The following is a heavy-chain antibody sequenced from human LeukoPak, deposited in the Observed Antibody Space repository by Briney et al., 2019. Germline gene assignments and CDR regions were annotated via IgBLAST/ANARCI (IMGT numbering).Heavy chain of an antibody. CDR3: ARMSTYRYGSGSSSDQYYFDF. J-gene: IGHJ4*02. CDR1: GGSISSYY. D-gene: IGHD3-10*01. Sequence: PSETLSLTCTVSGGSISSYYWSWIRQPPGKGLEWIGYIYYSGSTNYNPSLKSRVTISVDTSKNQFSLKLSSVTAADTAVYYCARMSTYRYGSGSSSDQYYFDFWGQGTLVTVSS. CDR2: IYYSGST. V-gene: IGHV4-59*01.